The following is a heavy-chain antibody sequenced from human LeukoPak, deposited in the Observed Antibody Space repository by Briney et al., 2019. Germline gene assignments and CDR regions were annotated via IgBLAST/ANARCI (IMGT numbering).Heavy chain of an antibody. D-gene: IGHD2-2*01. V-gene: IGHV1-58*01. J-gene: IGHJ3*02. CDR2: IFVGGGNT. CDR1: GFTFTSSA. Sequence: SVKVSCKASGFTFTSSAVQWVRQARGQRLEWIGWIFVGGGNTNYAQKFQERVTITRDMSTSTAYMELSSLRSEDTAVYYCAAATCSTSCPIRVDIWGQGTMVTVSS. CDR3: AAATCSTSCPIRVDI.